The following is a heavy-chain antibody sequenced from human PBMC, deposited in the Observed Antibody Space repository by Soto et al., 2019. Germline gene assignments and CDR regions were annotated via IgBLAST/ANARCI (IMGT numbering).Heavy chain of an antibody. D-gene: IGHD3-3*01. CDR3: ARGGWRHIDY. Sequence: SETLSLTCTVSSGSISTYYWSWIRQPPGKGLEWIGYIYYSGSTNYNPSLKSRVTISVDTSKNQFSLKLSSVTAADTAVYYCARGGWRHIDYWGQGTLVTVS. CDR1: SGSISTYY. CDR2: IYYSGST. J-gene: IGHJ4*02. V-gene: IGHV4-59*08.